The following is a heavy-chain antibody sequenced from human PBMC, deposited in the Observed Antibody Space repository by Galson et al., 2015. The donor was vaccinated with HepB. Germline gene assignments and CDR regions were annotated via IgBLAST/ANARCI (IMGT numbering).Heavy chain of an antibody. CDR2: DDK. Sequence: DDKRYSPSLKSRLTITKDTSKNQVVLTMTNMDPVDTATYYCARTAAYDSSGYYYLFWFDYWGQGTLVTVSS. D-gene: IGHD3-22*01. CDR3: ARTAAYDSSGYYYLFWFDY. J-gene: IGHJ4*02. V-gene: IGHV2-5*01.